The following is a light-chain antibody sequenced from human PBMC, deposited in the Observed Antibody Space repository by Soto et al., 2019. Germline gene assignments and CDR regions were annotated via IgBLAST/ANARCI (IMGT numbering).Light chain of an antibody. Sequence: EIVMTQSPSTVSVSPGERATLSCSASQSVRSNLAWYQQKPGQAPRLVIYAASTRATGIPDRFSGSVSGTEFTLTISSLQSEDFAVYYCQQYNEWPPFTFGQGTRLEI. J-gene: IGKJ5*01. CDR2: AAS. V-gene: IGKV3-15*01. CDR1: QSVRSN. CDR3: QQYNEWPPFT.